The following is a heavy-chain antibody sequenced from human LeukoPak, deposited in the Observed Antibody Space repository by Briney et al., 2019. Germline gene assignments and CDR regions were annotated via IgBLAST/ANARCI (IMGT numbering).Heavy chain of an antibody. J-gene: IGHJ3*02. CDR1: GGSISSGGYS. CDR2: IYHSGST. D-gene: IGHD1-26*01. CDR3: ARLGIVGGLGAFDI. Sequence: SETLSLTCAVSGGSISSGGYSWSWIRQPPGKGLEWIGYIYHSGSTYYNPSLKSRVTISVDRSKNQFSLKLSSVTAADTAVYYCARLGIVGGLGAFDIWGQGTVVAVSS. V-gene: IGHV4-30-2*01.